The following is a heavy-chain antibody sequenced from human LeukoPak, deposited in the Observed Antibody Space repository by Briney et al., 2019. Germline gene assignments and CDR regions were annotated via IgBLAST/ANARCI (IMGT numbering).Heavy chain of an antibody. CDR1: GYTFTGYY. CDR3: ARVLIAAAGPSFDY. D-gene: IGHD6-13*01. V-gene: IGHV1-2*02. Sequence: ASVKVSCKASGYTFTGYYLHWVRQAPGQGLEWMGWINSNSGGTNYAQKLQGRVTMTTDTSTSTAYMELRSLRSDDTAVYYCARVLIAAAGPSFDYWGQGTLVTVSS. CDR2: INSNSGGT. J-gene: IGHJ4*02.